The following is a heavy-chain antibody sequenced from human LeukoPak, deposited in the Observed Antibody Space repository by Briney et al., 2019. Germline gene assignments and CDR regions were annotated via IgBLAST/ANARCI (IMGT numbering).Heavy chain of an antibody. CDR3: ARDPTTVVTPRFDY. J-gene: IGHJ4*02. CDR1: GFTFSSYA. D-gene: IGHD4-23*01. Sequence: GGSLRLSCAASGFTFSSYAMHWVRQAPGKGLEWVAVISYDGSNKYYADSVKGRFTISRDNSKNTLYLQMNSLRAEDTAVYYCARDPTTVVTPRFDYWGQGTLVTVSS. V-gene: IGHV3-30*04. CDR2: ISYDGSNK.